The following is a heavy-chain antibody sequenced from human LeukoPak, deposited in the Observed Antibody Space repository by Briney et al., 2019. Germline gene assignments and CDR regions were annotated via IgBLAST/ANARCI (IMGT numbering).Heavy chain of an antibody. CDR2: ISSSSSYV. CDR3: ARDGGDCSGGSCYKGDFDY. D-gene: IGHD2-15*01. J-gene: IGHJ4*02. Sequence: GGSLRLSCAASGFTFSSYSMNWVRQAPGKGLEWVSSISSSSSYVYYADSVKGRLTISRDNAKNSLYLQMNGLRAEDTAVYYCARDGGDCSGGSCYKGDFDYWGQGTLVTVSS. V-gene: IGHV3-21*01. CDR1: GFTFSSYS.